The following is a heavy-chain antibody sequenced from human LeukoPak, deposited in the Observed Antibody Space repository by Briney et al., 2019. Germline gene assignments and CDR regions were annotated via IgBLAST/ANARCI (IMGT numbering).Heavy chain of an antibody. CDR3: ARGGRFGRGDY. V-gene: IGHV4-34*01. Sequence: SETLSLTCAVYGGSFSGYYWSWIRQPPGKGLEWIGEINHRGSTNYNPSLKSRVTISVDTSKNQFSLKLSSVTAADTAVYYCARGGRFGRGDYWGQGTLVTVSS. CDR1: GGSFSGYY. CDR2: INHRGST. D-gene: IGHD3-10*01. J-gene: IGHJ4*02.